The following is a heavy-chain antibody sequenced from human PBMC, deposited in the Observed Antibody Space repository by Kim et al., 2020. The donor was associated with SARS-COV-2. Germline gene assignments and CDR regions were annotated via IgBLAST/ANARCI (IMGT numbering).Heavy chain of an antibody. CDR3: ARAKAFGMDV. CDR2: ST. J-gene: IGHJ6*02. D-gene: IGHD3-16*01. V-gene: IGHV4-34*01. Sequence: STNYNPSRKSRVTISVDTSKNQISLKLSSVTAADTAVYYCARAKAFGMDVWGQGTTVTVSS.